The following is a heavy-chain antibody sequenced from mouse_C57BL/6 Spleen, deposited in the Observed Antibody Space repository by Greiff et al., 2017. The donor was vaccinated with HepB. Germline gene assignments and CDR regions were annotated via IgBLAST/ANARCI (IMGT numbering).Heavy chain of an antibody. J-gene: IGHJ4*01. Sequence: EVQVVESGGGLVKPGGSLKLSCAASGFTFSSYTMSWVRQTPEKRLEWVATISGGGGNTYYPDSVKGRFTISRDNAKNTLYLQMSSLRSEDTALSYCERSGFYAMDYWGQGTSVTVSS. CDR3: ERSGFYAMDY. CDR2: ISGGGGNT. CDR1: GFTFSSYT. D-gene: IGHD1-3*01. V-gene: IGHV5-9*01.